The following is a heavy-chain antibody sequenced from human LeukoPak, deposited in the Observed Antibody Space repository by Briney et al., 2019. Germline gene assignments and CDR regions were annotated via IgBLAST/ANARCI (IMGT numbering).Heavy chain of an antibody. J-gene: IGHJ4*02. Sequence: SETLSLTCTVSGGSISSSSYHWGWIRQPPGKGLEWIGSIYYSGSTYYNPSLKSRVTISVDTSKNQFSLKLSSVTAADTAVYYCARDDRKWLVPAFDYWGQGTLVTVSS. V-gene: IGHV4-39*07. CDR2: IYYSGST. D-gene: IGHD6-19*01. CDR3: ARDDRKWLVPAFDY. CDR1: GGSISSSSYH.